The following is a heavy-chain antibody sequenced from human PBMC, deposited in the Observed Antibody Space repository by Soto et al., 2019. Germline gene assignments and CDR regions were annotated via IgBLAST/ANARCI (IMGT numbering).Heavy chain of an antibody. CDR3: ARDDLGAFDI. Sequence: QVQLVESGGGVVQPGRSLRLSCAASGFTFSSYGMHWVRQAPGKGLEWVAVIWYDGSNKYYADSVKGRFTISRDNSKNTLYLQMTSLRAEDTAVYYCARDDLGAFDIWGQGTMVTVSS. V-gene: IGHV3-33*01. CDR1: GFTFSSYG. J-gene: IGHJ3*02. D-gene: IGHD3-3*01. CDR2: IWYDGSNK.